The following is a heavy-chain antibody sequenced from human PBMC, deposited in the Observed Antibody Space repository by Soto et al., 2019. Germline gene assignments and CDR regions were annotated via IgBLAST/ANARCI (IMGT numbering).Heavy chain of an antibody. CDR2: ISAYNGNT. CDR3: ARGSKPGIAAAGTVSFDP. CDR1: GYTFNSYG. J-gene: IGHJ5*02. D-gene: IGHD6-13*01. V-gene: IGHV1-18*01. Sequence: QVQLVQSGAEVKKPGASVKVSCTASGYTFNSYGITWVRQAPGQGLEWMGWISAYNGNTNYAQKLQGRVTVTTDTSTSTAYMELRSLRSDDTAVYYCARGSKPGIAAAGTVSFDPWGQGTLVTVSS.